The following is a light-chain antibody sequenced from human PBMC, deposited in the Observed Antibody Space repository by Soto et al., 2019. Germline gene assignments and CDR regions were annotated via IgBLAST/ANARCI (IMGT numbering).Light chain of an antibody. CDR3: QQYGSSPRT. Sequence: EIVFTQSPGTPSLSPGQRTTLSCRVTQSVSSSYLAWYQQRPGQAPRLLIYGASSRPTGIPDRFSGSASGTDFTLTISRLEPEDFAVYYCQQYGSSPRTFGPGTKVEIK. J-gene: IGKJ2*01. CDR1: QSVSSSY. CDR2: GAS. V-gene: IGKV3-20*01.